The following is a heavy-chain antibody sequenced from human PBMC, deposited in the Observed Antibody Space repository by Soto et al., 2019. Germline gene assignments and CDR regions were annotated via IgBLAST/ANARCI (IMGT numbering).Heavy chain of an antibody. V-gene: IGHV1-69*12. D-gene: IGHD5-18*01. CDR2: IIPMFGTA. CDR3: ASGIQLWLRRINNGYSG. CDR1: GGTFSNNT. Sequence: QVQLVQSGAEVKKPESSVKVSSKAPGGTFSNNTISWVRQAPGQGLEWMGGIIPMFGTANYAQRFQDRVTITADESTNTVYMELSSLRAEDTAVYFCASGIQLWLRRINNGYSGWGQGTLVTVSA. J-gene: IGHJ4*02.